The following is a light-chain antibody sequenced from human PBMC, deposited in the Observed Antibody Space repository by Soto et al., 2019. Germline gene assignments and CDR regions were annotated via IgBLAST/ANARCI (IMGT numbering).Light chain of an antibody. CDR2: GAS. Sequence: EIVLTQSPGTLSLSPGERATLSCRASQSVSSNYLAWYQQKPGQAPSLLIYGASSRATGIPDRFSGSGSGTDFTLTITRLEPEDFAVYYCQQYGGSPMYTFGQGTKLEI. V-gene: IGKV3-20*01. J-gene: IGKJ2*01. CDR1: QSVSSNY. CDR3: QQYGGSPMYT.